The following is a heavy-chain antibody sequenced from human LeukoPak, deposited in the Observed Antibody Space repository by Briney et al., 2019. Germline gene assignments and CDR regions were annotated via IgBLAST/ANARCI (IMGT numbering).Heavy chain of an antibody. CDR1: GFTFSSYG. D-gene: IGHD3-10*01. CDR2: IWYDGSNK. Sequence: SGGSLRLSCAASGFTFSSYGMHWVRQAPGKGLEWVAVIWYDGSNKYYADSVKGRFTISRDNSKNTLYLQMNSLRAEDTAVYYCAILLGRAQFDYWGQGTLVTVSS. V-gene: IGHV3-33*01. CDR3: AILLGRAQFDY. J-gene: IGHJ4*02.